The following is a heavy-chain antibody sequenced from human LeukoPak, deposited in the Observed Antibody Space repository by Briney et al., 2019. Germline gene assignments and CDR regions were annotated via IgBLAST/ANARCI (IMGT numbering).Heavy chain of an antibody. CDR1: GFASKNYA. J-gene: IGHJ5*02. D-gene: IGHD3-10*01. Sequence: GGSLRLSCAASGFASKNYAMNWVRQAPGKGLEWVSSISSSGNYIYYADSLKGRFTISRDNANNSLYLQIHSLRAEDTAVYYCAKVSVGNWFDPWGQGTLVTVSS. CDR3: AKVSVGNWFDP. CDR2: ISSSGNYI. V-gene: IGHV3-21*01.